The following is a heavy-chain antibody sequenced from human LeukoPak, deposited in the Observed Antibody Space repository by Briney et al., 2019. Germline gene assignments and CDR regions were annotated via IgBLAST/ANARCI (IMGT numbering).Heavy chain of an antibody. V-gene: IGHV3-21*01. J-gene: IGHJ3*02. CDR2: ISSDSRYI. Sequence: GGSLRLSCAASRFTFSSYSMNWVRQAPGKGLEWVSCISSDSRYIYYADSVKGRFIISRDNAKNSLYLHMNSLTVEDTAVYYCARDNHDFWNGYYTGEAMDAFDIWGQGTMVSVSS. CDR3: ARDNHDFWNGYYTGEAMDAFDI. CDR1: RFTFSSYS. D-gene: IGHD3-3*01.